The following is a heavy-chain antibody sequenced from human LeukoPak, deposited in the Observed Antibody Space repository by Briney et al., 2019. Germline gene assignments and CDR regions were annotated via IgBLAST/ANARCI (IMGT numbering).Heavy chain of an antibody. D-gene: IGHD3-22*01. J-gene: IGHJ4*02. CDR2: IYYSGST. CDR3: AREGGGYYDSSGDY. CDR1: GGSISSGDYY. V-gene: IGHV4-30-4*08. Sequence: SQTLSLTCTVSGGSISSGDYYWSWIRQPPGKGLEWIGYIYYSGSTYYNPSLKSRATISVDTSKNQFSLKLSSVTAADTAVYYCAREGGGYYDSSGDYWGQGTLVTVSS.